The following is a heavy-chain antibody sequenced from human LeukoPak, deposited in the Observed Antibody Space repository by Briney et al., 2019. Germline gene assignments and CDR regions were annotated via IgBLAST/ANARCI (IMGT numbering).Heavy chain of an antibody. Sequence: SETLSLTCTVSGGSISSYYWSWIRQPPGKGLEWIGYIYYSGSTNYNPSLKSRVTISVDTSENQFSLKLSSVTAADTAVYYCARVRPTVAVAGTFWFDPWGQGTLVTVSS. CDR3: ARVRPTVAVAGTFWFDP. J-gene: IGHJ5*02. CDR2: IYYSGST. D-gene: IGHD6-19*01. CDR1: GGSISSYY. V-gene: IGHV4-59*01.